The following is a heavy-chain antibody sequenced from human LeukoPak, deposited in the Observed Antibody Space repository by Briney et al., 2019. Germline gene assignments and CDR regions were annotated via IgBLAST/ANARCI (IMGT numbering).Heavy chain of an antibody. Sequence: SETLSLTCSVSGVSISSGSNYWGWIRQPPGKTLEWIGSIYSRGNTYYNPSLKSRVTISVDTSKNQFSLKLSSVTAADTAVYYCARARYDYVWGSYRSPDFDYWGQGTLVTVSS. CDR2: IYSRGNT. V-gene: IGHV4-39*07. CDR3: ARARYDYVWGSYRSPDFDY. CDR1: GVSISSGSNY. J-gene: IGHJ4*02. D-gene: IGHD3-16*02.